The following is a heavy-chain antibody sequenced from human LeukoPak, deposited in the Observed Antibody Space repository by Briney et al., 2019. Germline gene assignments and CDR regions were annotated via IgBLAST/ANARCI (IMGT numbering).Heavy chain of an antibody. CDR1: GGTFSSYA. Sequence: SVKVSCKASGGTFSSYAISWVRQAPGQGLEWMGGIIPIFGTANYAQKFQGRVTITADESTSTAYMELSSLRSEDTAVYYCARVAAAGSWFDPWGQGTLVTVSS. J-gene: IGHJ5*02. CDR2: IIPIFGTA. V-gene: IGHV1-69*01. CDR3: ARVAAAGSWFDP. D-gene: IGHD6-13*01.